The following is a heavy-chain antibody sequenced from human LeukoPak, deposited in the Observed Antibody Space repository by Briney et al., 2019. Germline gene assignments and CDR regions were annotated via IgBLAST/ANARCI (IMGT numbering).Heavy chain of an antibody. V-gene: IGHV3-23*01. CDR1: GFTFMNYV. Sequence: GGSLRLSCSGSGFTFMNYVMAWVRQAPGKGLEWVSSIRLGGGLTHSADPVKGRFIISRDMYTLFLQMNNLRPEDTAMYYCARKITMVRGPLIKGYFDLWGRGTLVSVSS. J-gene: IGHJ2*01. D-gene: IGHD3-10*01. CDR3: ARKITMVRGPLIKGYFDL. CDR2: IRLGGGLT.